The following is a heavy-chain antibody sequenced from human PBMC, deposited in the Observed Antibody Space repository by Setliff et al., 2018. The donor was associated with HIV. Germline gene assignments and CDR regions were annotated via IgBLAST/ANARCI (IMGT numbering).Heavy chain of an antibody. CDR2: IYTSGST. CDR1: GGSISSYY. D-gene: IGHD3-22*01. Sequence: SETRLTCTVSGGSISSYYWSWIRQPPGKGLEWIGYIYTSGSTNYNPSLKSRVTISVDTSKNQFSLKLSSVTAADTAVYYCARGLSFYDPGGFDYWGQGTLVTVSS. V-gene: IGHV4-4*09. CDR3: ARGLSFYDPGGFDY. J-gene: IGHJ4*02.